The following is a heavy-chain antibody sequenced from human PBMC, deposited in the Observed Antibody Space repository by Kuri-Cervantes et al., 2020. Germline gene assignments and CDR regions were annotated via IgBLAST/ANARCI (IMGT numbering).Heavy chain of an antibody. CDR3: AKFRAYDSRGYLQSCDS. J-gene: IGHJ4*02. V-gene: IGHV3-30*18. D-gene: IGHD3-22*01. Sequence: GGSLRFPWAASGFTSSSSGMHWFRQAQGKGLEWVAVISYDESKECYADSVKGRFTISRDNAKNTLYLQMNSLRAEDTAVYYCAKFRAYDSRGYLQSCDSWGQGTLVTVSS. CDR2: ISYDESKE. CDR1: GFTSSSSG.